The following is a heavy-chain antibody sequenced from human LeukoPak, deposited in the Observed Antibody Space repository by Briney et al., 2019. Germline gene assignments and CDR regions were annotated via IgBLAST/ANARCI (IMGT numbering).Heavy chain of an antibody. J-gene: IGHJ6*04. D-gene: IGHD4-11*01. CDR2: IIPIFGTA. CDR1: GGTFSSYA. Sequence: GSSVKVSCKASGGTFSSYAISWVRQVPGQGLEWMGGIIPIFGTANYAQKFQGRVTITADESTSTAYMELSSLRSEDTAVYYCARDPITVTTGGRYYYYGMDVWGKGTTVTVSS. CDR3: ARDPITVTTGGRYYYYGMDV. V-gene: IGHV1-69*01.